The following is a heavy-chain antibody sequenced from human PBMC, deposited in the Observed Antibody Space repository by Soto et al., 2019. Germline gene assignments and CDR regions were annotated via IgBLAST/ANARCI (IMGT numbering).Heavy chain of an antibody. J-gene: IGHJ4*02. V-gene: IGHV3-21*01. CDR2: ISSSSSYI. D-gene: IGHD1-26*01. CDR3: ARGRGSYGSFDY. Sequence: EVQLVESGGGLVKPGGSLRLSCAASGFTFSSYSMNWVRQAPGKGLEWVSSISSSSSYIYYADSVKGRFTIPRDNAKNALYLQMNSLRAEDTAVYYCARGRGSYGSFDYWGQGTLVTVSS. CDR1: GFTFSSYS.